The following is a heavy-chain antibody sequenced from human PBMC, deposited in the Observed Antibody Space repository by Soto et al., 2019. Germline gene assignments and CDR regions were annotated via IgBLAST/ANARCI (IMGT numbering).Heavy chain of an antibody. CDR3: ARSRSGSWYYFDH. D-gene: IGHD6-13*01. Sequence: QLQLQESGPGLVKPSETLSLTCTVSGGSISSSLYYRGWIRQPPGKGLEWIGSIYYIGTTYYNPSLKIRVTISVDTSKNHFSLRLSSVTAADTAVYYCARSRSGSWYYFDHWGQGTLVTVSS. V-gene: IGHV4-39*02. CDR2: IYYIGTT. CDR1: GGSISSSLYY. J-gene: IGHJ4*02.